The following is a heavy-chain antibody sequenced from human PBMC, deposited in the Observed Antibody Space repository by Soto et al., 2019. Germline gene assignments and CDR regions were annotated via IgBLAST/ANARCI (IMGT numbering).Heavy chain of an antibody. CDR2: IYYSGST. V-gene: IGHV4-30-4*01. J-gene: IGHJ6*02. Sequence: SETLSLTCTVSGGSISSGDYYWSWIRQPPGKGLEWIGYIYYSGSTYYNPSLKSRVTISVDTSKNQFSLKLSSVTAADTAVYYCARETPYDFWSGSYYYYGMDVWGQGTTVTVS. CDR1: GGSISSGDYY. CDR3: ARETPYDFWSGSYYYYGMDV. D-gene: IGHD3-3*01.